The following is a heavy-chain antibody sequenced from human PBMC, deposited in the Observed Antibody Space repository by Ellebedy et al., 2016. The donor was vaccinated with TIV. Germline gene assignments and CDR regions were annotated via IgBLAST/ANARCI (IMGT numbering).Heavy chain of an antibody. CDR3: ARDPSYGGNSRYFDY. CDR1: GYTFTNYY. D-gene: IGHD4-23*01. J-gene: IGHJ4*02. V-gene: IGHV1-46*01. Sequence: ASVKVSCKASGYTFTNYYMHWVRQAPGQGLEWMGIINPSGGGTSYAQRFQGRVTMTRDTSTSPVYMELSSLRSDDSAVYYCARDPSYGGNSRYFDYWGQGTLVTVSS. CDR2: INPSGGGT.